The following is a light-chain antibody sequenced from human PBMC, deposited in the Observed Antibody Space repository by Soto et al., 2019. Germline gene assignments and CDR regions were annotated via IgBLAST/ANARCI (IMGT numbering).Light chain of an antibody. CDR3: STYTSSRTVV. V-gene: IGLV2-14*01. CDR2: DVS. Sequence: QSALTQPASVSGSPGQSITISCTGTSSDVGGYNYVSWYQKQPGKAPKLMIYDVSNRPSGVSNRLSGSKSGNTASLTSSRLKAEDEADSYFSTYTSSRTVVFGVGTKLTGL. J-gene: IGLJ2*01. CDR1: SSDVGGYNY.